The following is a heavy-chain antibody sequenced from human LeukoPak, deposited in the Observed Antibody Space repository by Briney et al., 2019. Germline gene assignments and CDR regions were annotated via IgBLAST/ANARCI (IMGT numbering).Heavy chain of an antibody. V-gene: IGHV4-4*07. Sequence: SETLSLTCTVSGGSISNYYWSWIRQPAGKGLECIGRIHRSGSTDYNPSLKSRVTMSVDTSKNQFSLKLSSVTAADTAVYYCARGGWNKFDYWGQGTLVTVSS. CDR1: GGSISNYY. D-gene: IGHD3-22*01. CDR3: ARGGWNKFDY. CDR2: IHRSGST. J-gene: IGHJ4*02.